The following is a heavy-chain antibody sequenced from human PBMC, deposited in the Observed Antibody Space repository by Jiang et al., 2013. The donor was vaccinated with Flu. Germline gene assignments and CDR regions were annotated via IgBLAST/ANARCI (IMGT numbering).Heavy chain of an antibody. CDR2: IYYSGST. V-gene: IGHV4-59*01. CDR3: ARVGYYYDSSGYYYIDY. J-gene: IGHJ4*01. CDR1: GGSISSYY. D-gene: IGHD3-22*01. Sequence: GPGLVKPSETLSLTCTVSGGSISSYYWSWIRQPPGKGLEWIGYIYYSGSTNYNPSLKSRVTISVDTSKNQFSLKLSSVTAADTAVYYCARVGYYYDSSGYYYIDYWGHGTLVTVSS.